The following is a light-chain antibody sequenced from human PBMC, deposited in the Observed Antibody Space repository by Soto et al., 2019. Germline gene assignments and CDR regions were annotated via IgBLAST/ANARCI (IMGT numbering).Light chain of an antibody. CDR3: QQRSAWPLT. Sequence: EIVLTQSPATLSLSPGERATLSCRASQSVSRNLDWFQQKPGQAPRLLIYDVSTRATGIPARFSGSGSGTDVTLTISSIEPEDYAVDYCQQRSAWPLTFGGGTEVEIK. V-gene: IGKV3-11*01. CDR2: DVS. J-gene: IGKJ4*01. CDR1: QSVSRN.